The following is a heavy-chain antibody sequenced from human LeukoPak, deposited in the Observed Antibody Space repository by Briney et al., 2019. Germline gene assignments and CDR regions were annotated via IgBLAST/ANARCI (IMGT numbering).Heavy chain of an antibody. CDR3: AKAASGSYSSWFDP. J-gene: IGHJ5*02. CDR1: GFTFSSYG. Sequence: PGGSLRLSCAASGFTFSSYGMHWVRQAPGKGLEWVAVISYDGSNKYYADSVKGRFTISRDNSKSTLYLQMNSLRAEDTAVYYCAKAASGSYSSWFDPWGQGTLVTVSS. CDR2: ISYDGSNK. D-gene: IGHD1-26*01. V-gene: IGHV3-30*18.